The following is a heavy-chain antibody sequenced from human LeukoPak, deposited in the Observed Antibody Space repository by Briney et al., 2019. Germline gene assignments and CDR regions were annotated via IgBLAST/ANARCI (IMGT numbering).Heavy chain of an antibody. J-gene: IGHJ3*02. V-gene: IGHV4-59*01. CDR2: IYYSGST. Sequence: SETLSLTCAVYGGSFSGYYWSWIRQPPGKGLEWIGYIYYSGSTNYNPSLKSRVTISVDTSKNQFSLKLSSVTAADTAVYYCARYYDILTGYYIGAFDIWGQGTMVTVSS. CDR1: GGSFSGYY. CDR3: ARYYDILTGYYIGAFDI. D-gene: IGHD3-9*01.